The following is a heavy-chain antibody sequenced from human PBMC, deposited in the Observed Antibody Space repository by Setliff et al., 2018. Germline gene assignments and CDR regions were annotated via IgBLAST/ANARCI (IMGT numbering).Heavy chain of an antibody. Sequence: ASVKVSCKASGYTFTSHYMHWVRQAPGLGLEWMGTINPSSGRTCYAQKFQGRVTMTRDTSTSTVYMDMSSLRSEDTAGYYCARDVFPYHYEGAFDIWGQGTMVTVSS. CDR2: INPSSGRT. CDR1: GYTFTSHY. D-gene: IGHD3-22*01. CDR3: ARDVFPYHYEGAFDI. V-gene: IGHV1-46*01. J-gene: IGHJ3*02.